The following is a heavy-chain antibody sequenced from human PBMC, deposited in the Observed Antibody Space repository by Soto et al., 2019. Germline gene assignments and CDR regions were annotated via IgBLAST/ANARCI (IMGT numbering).Heavy chain of an antibody. D-gene: IGHD2-21*01. CDR1: EFTFSSYA. CDR3: AKVSSASERDSPGY. CDR2: ISGSGGST. Sequence: EVQLLESGGGLVQPGGSLRLSCAAAEFTFSSYAMNWVRQAPGNGLEWVSAISGSGGSTHYADSGKRRFTISRDNSKNTLYLKINSLRAEDTAVYYCAKVSSASERDSPGYWGQGTLVSVSS. J-gene: IGHJ4*02. V-gene: IGHV3-23*01.